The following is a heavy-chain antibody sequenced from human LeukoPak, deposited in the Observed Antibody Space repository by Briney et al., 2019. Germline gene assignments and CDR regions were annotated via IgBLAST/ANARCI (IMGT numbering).Heavy chain of an antibody. J-gene: IGHJ3*02. CDR3: ARGGPDWGDAFDI. Sequence: GASVKVSCKASGYTFTGYYMHWVREAPGQRLEWMGWINPNSGGTSYAQKFQGRVTMTRDTSIRTAYMELSRLRSDDTAVYYCARGGPDWGDAFDIWGQGTMVTVSS. CDR2: INPNSGGT. D-gene: IGHD3-16*01. CDR1: GYTFTGYY. V-gene: IGHV1-2*02.